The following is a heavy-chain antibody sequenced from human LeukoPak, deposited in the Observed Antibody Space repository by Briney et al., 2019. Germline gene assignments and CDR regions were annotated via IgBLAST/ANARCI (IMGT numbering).Heavy chain of an antibody. CDR3: AKRHGGGAINFDY. V-gene: IGHV3-23*03. CDR2: IYSGGST. CDR1: GFTFSSYA. D-gene: IGHD3-10*01. J-gene: IGHJ4*02. Sequence: PGGSLRLSCAASGFTFSSYAMSWVRQAPGKGLEWVSVIYSGGSTYYADSVKGRFTISRDNSKNTLYLQINSLRAEDTAVYYCAKRHGGGAINFDYWGQGTLVTVSS.